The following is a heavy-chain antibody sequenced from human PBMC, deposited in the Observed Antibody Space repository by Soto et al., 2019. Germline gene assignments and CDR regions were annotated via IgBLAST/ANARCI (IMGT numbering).Heavy chain of an antibody. J-gene: IGHJ4*02. Sequence: PSETLSLTCTVSGGSISSGDYYWSWIRQPPGKGLEWIGYIYNGGGTYYRPSLESRMHMSLDATRNHYSLRLTSVTAADTAVYFCARAPVGLDTISYFDYWGQGRLVTVSS. CDR2: IYNGGGT. V-gene: IGHV4-30-4*01. D-gene: IGHD1-1*01. CDR1: GGSISSGDYY. CDR3: ARAPVGLDTISYFDY.